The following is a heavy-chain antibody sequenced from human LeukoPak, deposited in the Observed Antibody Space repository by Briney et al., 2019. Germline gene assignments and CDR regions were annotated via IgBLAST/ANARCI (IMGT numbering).Heavy chain of an antibody. CDR2: IYPGDPDT. Sequence: GESLKISCQGSGYSFTTYWIVWVRQMPGKGLEWMRIIYPGDPDTRYSPSFQGQVTISADRSISTAYLQWNSLKASDTAIYYCARRSSSWYRGNFYYYMDVWGKGTTVTVSS. D-gene: IGHD6-13*01. CDR3: ARRSSSWYRGNFYYYMDV. CDR1: GYSFTTYW. J-gene: IGHJ6*03. V-gene: IGHV5-51*01.